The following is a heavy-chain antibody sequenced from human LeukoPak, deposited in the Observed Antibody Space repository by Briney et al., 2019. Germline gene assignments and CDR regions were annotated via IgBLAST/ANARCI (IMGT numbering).Heavy chain of an antibody. J-gene: IGHJ4*02. CDR1: GFTFSSYS. Sequence: GGSLRLSCAASGFTFSSYSMNWVRQAPGKGLEWVSYISSSSSTIYYADSVKGRFTISRDNAKNSLYLQMNSLRDEDTAVYYCARESAYSSSWRRFDYWGQGTLVTVSS. V-gene: IGHV3-48*02. CDR3: ARESAYSSSWRRFDY. D-gene: IGHD6-13*01. CDR2: ISSSSSTI.